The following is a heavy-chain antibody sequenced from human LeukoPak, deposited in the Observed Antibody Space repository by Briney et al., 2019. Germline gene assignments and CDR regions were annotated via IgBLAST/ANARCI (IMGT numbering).Heavy chain of an antibody. J-gene: IGHJ4*02. D-gene: IGHD1-1*01. V-gene: IGHV3-7*01. Sequence: PGGSLRLSCAASGFSINIYTMNWVRQAPGKGLEWVANMDPTGSQKRYVDSVRGRFTISKDNPGASLYLDMHSLRAEDTAIYYCAIWTSGNYWGQGTLVTVSP. CDR3: AIWTSGNY. CDR2: MDPTGSQK. CDR1: GFSINIYT.